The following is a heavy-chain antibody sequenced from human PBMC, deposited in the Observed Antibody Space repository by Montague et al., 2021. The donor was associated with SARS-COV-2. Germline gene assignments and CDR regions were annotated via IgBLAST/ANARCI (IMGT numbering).Heavy chain of an antibody. CDR2: IFYSGST. D-gene: IGHD4-23*01. Sequence: SETLSLTCSVSGDSVNGNYWSWVRQPPGKGLEWLGYIFYSGSTYNPSLNSRVTMSLDTSKNHFSLNLISVTAADTAVYYCAKASRGYGGDFDSWGQGTLVIVSS. CDR1: GDSVNGNY. V-gene: IGHV4-59*02. J-gene: IGHJ4*02. CDR3: AKASRGYGGDFDS.